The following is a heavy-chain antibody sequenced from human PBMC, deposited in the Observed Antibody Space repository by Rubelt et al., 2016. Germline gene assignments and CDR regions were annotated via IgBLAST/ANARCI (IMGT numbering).Heavy chain of an antibody. D-gene: IGHD3-22*01. V-gene: IGHV1-18*01. CDR2: ISAYNGNT. Sequence: QVQLVQSGAEVKKPGASVKVSCKASGYTFTSYGISWVRQAPGQGLEWMGWISAYNGNTNYAKKLQGRVTMTTDTSTSTAYMELRSLRSDDTAVYYCARVEYYYDSSGYSDYWGQGTLVTVSS. CDR1: GYTFTSYG. J-gene: IGHJ4*02. CDR3: ARVEYYYDSSGYSDY.